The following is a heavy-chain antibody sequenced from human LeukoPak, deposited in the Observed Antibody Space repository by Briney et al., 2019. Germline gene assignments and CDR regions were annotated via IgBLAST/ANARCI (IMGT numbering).Heavy chain of an antibody. Sequence: GGSLRLSCAASGFTFSSYSMNWVRQAPGKGLEWVSSISSSSSYIYYADSVKGRFTISRVNAQKSLYLQMNSLRAEDTAVYYCARVGSGSSSYGYYYMDVWGKGTTVTVSS. J-gene: IGHJ6*03. V-gene: IGHV3-21*01. CDR2: ISSSSSYI. D-gene: IGHD6-6*01. CDR3: ARVGSGSSSYGYYYMDV. CDR1: GFTFSSYS.